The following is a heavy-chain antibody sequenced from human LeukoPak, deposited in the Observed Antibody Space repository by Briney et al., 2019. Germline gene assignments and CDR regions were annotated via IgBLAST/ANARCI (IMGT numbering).Heavy chain of an antibody. CDR2: ISWDGGST. V-gene: IGHV3-43*01. CDR3: AKDKFSGGSGSYYSGYFDY. J-gene: IGHJ4*02. Sequence: GGSLRLSCAASGFTFDDYTMHWVRQAPGKGLEWVSLISWDGGSTYYADSVKGRLTISRDNSKNSLYLQMNSLRTEDTALYYCAKDKFSGGSGSYYSGYFDYWGQGTLVTVSS. CDR1: GFTFDDYT. D-gene: IGHD3-10*01.